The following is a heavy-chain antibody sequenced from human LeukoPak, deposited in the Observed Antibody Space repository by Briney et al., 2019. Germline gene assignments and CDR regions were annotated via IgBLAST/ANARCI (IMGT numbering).Heavy chain of an antibody. CDR3: ARNACGDCYSFYYYYYYMDV. CDR2: IYYSGST. D-gene: IGHD2-21*02. Sequence: SETLSLTCTVSGGSIGSSSYYWGWIRQPPGKGLEWIGSIYYSGSTYYNPSLKSRVTISVDKSKNQFSLKLSSVTAADTAVYYCARNACGDCYSFYYYYYYMDVWGKGTTVTVSS. V-gene: IGHV4-39*07. CDR1: GGSIGSSSYY. J-gene: IGHJ6*03.